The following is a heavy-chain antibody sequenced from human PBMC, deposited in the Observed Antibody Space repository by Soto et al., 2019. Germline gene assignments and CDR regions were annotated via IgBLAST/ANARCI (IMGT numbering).Heavy chain of an antibody. CDR2: IDYTGNT. CDR3: ASGHDAYKVRY. V-gene: IGHV4-31*03. CDR1: GGSISSGGTGSY. Sequence: QVQLQESGPGLVKPSQTLSLTCTVSGGSISSGGTGSYWTWIRQLPGKGLEWIGYIDYTGNTYYNXSXKXXPTISIDTSENQFSLQPTSVTDADTAVYFCASGHDAYKVRYWGQGTLVTVSS. D-gene: IGHD1-1*01. J-gene: IGHJ4*02.